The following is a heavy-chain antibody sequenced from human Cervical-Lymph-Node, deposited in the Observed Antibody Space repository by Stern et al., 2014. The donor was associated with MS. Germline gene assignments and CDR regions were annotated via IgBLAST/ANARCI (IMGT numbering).Heavy chain of an antibody. V-gene: IGHV1-69*01. CDR2: IVPICAKA. CDR3: ARERSIHYPAFAP. Sequence: QVQLVTSGAEVKKPGSSVRVYCKASGGSFKSYAFNWLRQAPGQGLEGMGDIVPICAKANYAQKFQGRVTVTADEATNTVYMELSFLTSEDTAVYYCARERSIHYPAFAPWGQGTLVTVSS. D-gene: IGHD3-10*01. J-gene: IGHJ5*02. CDR1: GGSFKSYA.